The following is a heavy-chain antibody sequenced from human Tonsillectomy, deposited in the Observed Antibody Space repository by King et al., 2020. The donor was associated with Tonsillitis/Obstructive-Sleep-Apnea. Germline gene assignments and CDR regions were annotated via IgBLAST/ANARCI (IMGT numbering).Heavy chain of an antibody. J-gene: IGHJ4*02. CDR2: ISWNSGSI. D-gene: IGHD3-3*01. V-gene: IGHV3-9*01. CDR3: AKDMHDFWSCYYNYFDY. Sequence: MHWVRQAPGKGLDLVSGISWNSGSIGYADSVKGRFTISRDNAKNSLYLQMNSLRAEDTDLYYCAKDMHDFWSCYYNYFDYLGQGTLVTVSS.